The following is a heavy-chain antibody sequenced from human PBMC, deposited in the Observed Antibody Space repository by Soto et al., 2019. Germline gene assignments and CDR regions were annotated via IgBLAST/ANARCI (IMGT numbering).Heavy chain of an antibody. Sequence: EVQLLESGGGLVQPGGSLRLSCAPSGFTFSSYAMNWVRQAPGKGLEWVAAITLSGGTRYYTDSVKGRFTISRDNSKNTLDLQMNSLRAEDTAIYYCAKGPLGAVAGTERYFDSWGQGTLVTVSS. D-gene: IGHD6-19*01. CDR3: AKGPLGAVAGTERYFDS. V-gene: IGHV3-23*01. CDR2: ITLSGGTR. J-gene: IGHJ4*02. CDR1: GFTFSSYA.